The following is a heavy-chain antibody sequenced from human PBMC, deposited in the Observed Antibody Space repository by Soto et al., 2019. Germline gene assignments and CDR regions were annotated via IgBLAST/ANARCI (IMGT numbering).Heavy chain of an antibody. CDR1: GGPCTNRA. J-gene: IGHJ4*02. Sequence: SVKFSCKASGGPCTNRAISWVRHAPGQGFEWRGWLIPIFGTSNSAQKFQARVTISADTSTGTAYLEVSSLRSEDTAIYYRATARQDCLTWSYYFDYCGPGPLVTVSS. V-gene: IGHV1-69*06. CDR3: ATARQDCLTWSYYFDY. CDR2: LIPIFGTS. D-gene: IGHD2-21*01.